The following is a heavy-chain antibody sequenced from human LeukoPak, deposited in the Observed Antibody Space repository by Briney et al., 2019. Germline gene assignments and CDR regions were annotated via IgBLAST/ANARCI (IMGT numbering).Heavy chain of an antibody. CDR1: GFTFSSYA. CDR2: ISYDGSNK. Sequence: GGSLRLSGAASGFTFSSYAMHWVRQAPGKGLEWVAVISYDGSNKYYADSVKGRFTISRDNSKNTLYLQMNSLRAEDTAVYYCARGASYYDSSGIFDYWGQGTLVTVSS. D-gene: IGHD3-22*01. V-gene: IGHV3-30-3*01. CDR3: ARGASYYDSSGIFDY. J-gene: IGHJ4*02.